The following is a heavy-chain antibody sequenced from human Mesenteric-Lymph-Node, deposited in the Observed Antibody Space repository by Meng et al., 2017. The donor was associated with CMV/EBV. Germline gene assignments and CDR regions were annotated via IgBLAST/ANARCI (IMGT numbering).Heavy chain of an antibody. CDR3: AKGDFDYSDSSCYFDY. CDR1: GFNFSNYA. Sequence: GESLKIPCAASGFNFSNYAMNWVRQAPGQGLESVSALSGLGGRMDYADSVKGRFTISRDNSNNTLYLQMNSLRADDTAVYYCAKGDFDYSDSSCYFDYWGQGTLVTVSS. D-gene: IGHD3-22*01. J-gene: IGHJ4*02. CDR2: LSGLGGRM. V-gene: IGHV3-23*01.